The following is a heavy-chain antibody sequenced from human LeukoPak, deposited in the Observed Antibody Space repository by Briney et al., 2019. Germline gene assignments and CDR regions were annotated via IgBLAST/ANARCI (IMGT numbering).Heavy chain of an antibody. CDR2: IYSGGST. CDR1: GFTVSSNY. CDR3: ARDCSSASCYDV. V-gene: IGHV3-53*01. Sequence: GGSLRLSCAASGFTVSSNYMSWVRQGPGKGLEWVSVIYSGGSTYYADSVKGRFTISRDNSKNTLYLQMNSLRAEDTAVYYCARDCSSASCYDVWGKGTTVTISS. J-gene: IGHJ6*04. D-gene: IGHD2-2*01.